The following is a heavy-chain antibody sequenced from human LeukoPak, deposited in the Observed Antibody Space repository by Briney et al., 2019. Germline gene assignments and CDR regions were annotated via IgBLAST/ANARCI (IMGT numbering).Heavy chain of an antibody. Sequence: SETLSLTCTVSNGLTNTYQWTWIRQPSGRGLEWIGNIHYSGSANYNPSLKSRVIISLDTSKNQFSLKLSSVTAADTAVYYCASLWFGESKFDYWGQGTLVTVSS. D-gene: IGHD3-10*01. V-gene: IGHV4-59*12. CDR1: NGLTNTYQ. J-gene: IGHJ4*02. CDR3: ASLWFGESKFDY. CDR2: IHYSGSA.